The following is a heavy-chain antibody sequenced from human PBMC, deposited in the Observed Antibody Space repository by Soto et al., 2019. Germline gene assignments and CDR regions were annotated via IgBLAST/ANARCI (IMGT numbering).Heavy chain of an antibody. J-gene: IGHJ6*02. Sequence: QVQLVQSGAEVKKPGSSVKVSCKASGGTFSSYAISWVRQAPGQGLEWMGGIIPIFGTANYAQKFQGRVTTTADESTSTASMELSSLRSEDTAVYYCARMPPAGYCSGGSCREYYYGMDVWGQGTTVTVSS. CDR2: IIPIFGTA. CDR1: GGTFSSYA. CDR3: ARMPPAGYCSGGSCREYYYGMDV. V-gene: IGHV1-69*01. D-gene: IGHD2-15*01.